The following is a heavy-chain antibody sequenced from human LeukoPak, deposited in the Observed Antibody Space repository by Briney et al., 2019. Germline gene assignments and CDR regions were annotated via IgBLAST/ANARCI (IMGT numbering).Heavy chain of an antibody. V-gene: IGHV3-9*01. J-gene: IGHJ4*02. CDR2: ISWNSGSI. CDR3: SKVHPPYQLLYGGYFDY. D-gene: IGHD2-2*02. Sequence: GGSLRLSCAASGFTFDDYAMHWVRQAPGKGLEWVSGISWNSGSIGYADSVKGRFTISRDNAKNSLYLQMNSLRAEDTALYYCSKVHPPYQLLYGGYFDYWGQGTLVTVSS. CDR1: GFTFDDYA.